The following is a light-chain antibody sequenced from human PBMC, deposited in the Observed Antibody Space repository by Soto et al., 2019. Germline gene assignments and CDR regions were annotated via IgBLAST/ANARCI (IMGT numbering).Light chain of an antibody. Sequence: EIVLTQSPGTLSLSPGERATLSCRASQSVSSSYLAWYQQKPGQAPRLLIYGASSRATGIPDMFSGSGAGKDFILTISRLEPEAFAVYFCQQYGSSPTFGGGTKVEIK. CDR2: GAS. CDR1: QSVSSSY. CDR3: QQYGSSPT. V-gene: IGKV3-20*01. J-gene: IGKJ4*01.